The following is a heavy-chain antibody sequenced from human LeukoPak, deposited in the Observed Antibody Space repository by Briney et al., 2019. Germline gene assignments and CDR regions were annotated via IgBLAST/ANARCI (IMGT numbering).Heavy chain of an antibody. J-gene: IGHJ4*02. V-gene: IGHV4-59*08. CDR2: IYYSGST. CDR1: GDSISGNY. D-gene: IGHD5-12*01. CDR3: ARLSPQIVATAFDY. Sequence: SETLSLTCTVSGDSISGNYWTWIRQPPGKGLEWIGYIYYSGSTNYNPSLKSRVTISVDTSKNQFSLKLSSVTAADTAVYYCARLSPQIVATAFDYWGQGTLVTVSS.